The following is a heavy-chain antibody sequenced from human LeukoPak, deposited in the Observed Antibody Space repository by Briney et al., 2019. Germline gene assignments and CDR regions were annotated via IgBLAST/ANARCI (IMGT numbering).Heavy chain of an antibody. V-gene: IGHV3-11*04. CDR1: GVTFSDCY. CDR2: ISNSGSSI. J-gene: IGHJ4*02. Sequence: GGSLRLSCAASGVTFSDCYMSWIRQAPGKGPEWISYISNSGSSIFYTDSVRGRFTISRDNAKNSLYLQMDSLRAEDTAVYYCAKDPAYGSGSYYFFEYWGQGTLVTVSS. D-gene: IGHD3-10*01. CDR3: AKDPAYGSGSYYFFEY.